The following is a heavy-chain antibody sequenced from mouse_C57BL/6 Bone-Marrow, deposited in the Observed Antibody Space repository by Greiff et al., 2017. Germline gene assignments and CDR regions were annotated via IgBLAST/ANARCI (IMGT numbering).Heavy chain of an antibody. CDR3: ARNFGYYGSSGFDY. D-gene: IGHD1-1*01. CDR2: IWSGGST. J-gene: IGHJ2*01. Sequence: QVQLKQSGPGLVQPSQSLSITCTVSGFSLTSYGVHWVRQSPGKGLEWLGVIWSGGSTDYNAAFISRLSISKDNSKSQVFFKMNSLQADDTAIYYCARNFGYYGSSGFDYWGQGTTLTVSS. CDR1: GFSLTSYG. V-gene: IGHV2-2*01.